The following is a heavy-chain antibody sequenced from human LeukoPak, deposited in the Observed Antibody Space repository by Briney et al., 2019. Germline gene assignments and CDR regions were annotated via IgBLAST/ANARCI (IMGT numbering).Heavy chain of an antibody. D-gene: IGHD6-19*01. Sequence: GGSLRLSCAASGFTFSTHSMNWVRQAPGKGLEGVSYISSGSSTTYYADSVKGRFTISRDNAENSLYLQMNSLRAEDTAVFYCARGAVAGIYHFDLWGQGTLVTVSS. V-gene: IGHV3-48*01. CDR2: ISSGSSTT. CDR3: ARGAVAGIYHFDL. J-gene: IGHJ4*02. CDR1: GFTFSTHS.